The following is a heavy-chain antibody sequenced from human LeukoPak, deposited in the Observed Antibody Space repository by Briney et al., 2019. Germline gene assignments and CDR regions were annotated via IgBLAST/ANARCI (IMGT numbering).Heavy chain of an antibody. D-gene: IGHD6-19*01. V-gene: IGHV4-59*01. J-gene: IGHJ4*02. CDR3: ASSSGWYYFDY. CDR1: GGSISSYY. Sequence: SETLSLTCTVPGGSISSYYWSWIRQPPGKGLEWIGYIYYSGSTNYNPSLMSRVTISVDTSKNQFSLKLSSVTAADTAVYYCASSSGWYYFDYWGQGTLVTVSS. CDR2: IYYSGST.